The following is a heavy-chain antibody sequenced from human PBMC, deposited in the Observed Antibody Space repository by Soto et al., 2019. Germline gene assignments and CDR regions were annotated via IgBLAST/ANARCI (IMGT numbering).Heavy chain of an antibody. V-gene: IGHV4-34*01. D-gene: IGHD6-19*01. CDR2: INHSGST. CDR3: ARGRAVAGDCFDY. J-gene: IGHJ4*02. CDR1: GGSFSGYY. Sequence: SETLSLTCAVYGGSFSGYYWSWIRQPPGKGPEWIGEINHSGSTNYNPSLKSRVTISVDTSKNQFSLKLSSVTAADTAVYYCARGRAVAGDCFDYWGQGTLVTVSS.